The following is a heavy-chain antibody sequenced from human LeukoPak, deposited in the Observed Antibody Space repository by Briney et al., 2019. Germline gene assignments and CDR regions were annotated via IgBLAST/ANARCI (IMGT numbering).Heavy chain of an antibody. CDR1: GFTFSSYG. CDR2: ISNDGTYK. J-gene: IGHJ6*02. CDR3: AKKRRQIVVVYDAFDV. V-gene: IGHV3-30*18. Sequence: PGGSLRLSCAGSGFTFSSYGLNWVRQAPGKGLEWVALISNDGTYKWYADSVKGRSTISRDNSRNILYLQMNSLRAEDTAVYYCAKKRRQIVVVYDAFDVWGQGTTVTVSS. D-gene: IGHD2-2*01.